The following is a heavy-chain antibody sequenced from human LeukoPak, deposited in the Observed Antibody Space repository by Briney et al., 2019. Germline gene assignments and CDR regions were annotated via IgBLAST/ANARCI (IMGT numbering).Heavy chain of an antibody. J-gene: IGHJ6*02. CDR1: GFTFSSYA. D-gene: IGHD3-10*01. CDR3: AKDGGGSGSYSSPAYYGMDV. V-gene: IGHV3-23*01. Sequence: GGSLRLSSAASGFTFSSYAMSWVRQAPGKGLEWVSAISGSGGSTYYADSVKGRFTISRDNSKNTLYLQMNSLRAEDTAVYYCAKDGGGSGSYSSPAYYGMDVWGQGTTVTVSS. CDR2: ISGSGGST.